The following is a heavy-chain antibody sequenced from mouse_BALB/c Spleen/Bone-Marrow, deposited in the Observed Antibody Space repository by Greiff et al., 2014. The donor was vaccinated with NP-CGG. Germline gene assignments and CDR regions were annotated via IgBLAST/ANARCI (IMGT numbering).Heavy chain of an antibody. CDR2: IHYSGTT. CDR1: GYSITSYYS. D-gene: IGHD4-1*01. Sequence: EVQLQQSGPDLVKPSQSLSLTCTVTGYSITSYYSWHWIRQFPGNKLEWMGYIHYSGTTFYNPSLKSRISITRDTSNNQFFLQLNSVTTEDTATYYCARFAGTPYTMDYWGQGTSVTVSS. CDR3: ARFAGTPYTMDY. V-gene: IGHV3-1*02. J-gene: IGHJ4*01.